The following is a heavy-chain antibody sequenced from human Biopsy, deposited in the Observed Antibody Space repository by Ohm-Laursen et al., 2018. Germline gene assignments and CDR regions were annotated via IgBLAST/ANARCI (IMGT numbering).Heavy chain of an antibody. J-gene: IGHJ4*02. Sequence: SSVKVSCKASGYTFTDYYVHWVRQAPGHGLEWMGWIDTINGGARYAQKFQGRVTMTRDTSISTAYMELSRLTSDDTAVYYCARDSPSYADYPLDSWGPGILVTVS. V-gene: IGHV1-2*02. D-gene: IGHD4-17*01. CDR3: ARDSPSYADYPLDS. CDR2: IDTINGGA. CDR1: GYTFTDYY.